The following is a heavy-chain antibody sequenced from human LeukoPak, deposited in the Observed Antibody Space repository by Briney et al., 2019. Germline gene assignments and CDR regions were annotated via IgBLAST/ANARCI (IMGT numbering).Heavy chain of an antibody. V-gene: IGHV3-21*01. D-gene: IGHD1-26*01. J-gene: IGHJ4*02. Sequence: PGGSLRLSCAASGFTFSSYSMNWVRQAPGKGLEWVSSISSSSSYIYYADSVKGRFTISRDNAKNSLYLQMNSLRAEDTAVYYCARDGDRWELLIDYWGQGTLVTVSS. CDR2: ISSSSSYI. CDR1: GFTFSSYS. CDR3: ARDGDRWELLIDY.